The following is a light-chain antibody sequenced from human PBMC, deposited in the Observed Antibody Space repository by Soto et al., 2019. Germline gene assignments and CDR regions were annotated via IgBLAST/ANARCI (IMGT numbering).Light chain of an antibody. CDR2: DAS. Sequence: DIQMTQSPSSLSASVGDRVTISCRASQTIRYSLNWYQQKPGKAPKVLIYDASTLQSGVPPRFSGSGSGTDFALTISSLQPEDFGTYYCLQPAGSRTWTFGQGTRVEAK. J-gene: IGKJ1*01. CDR3: LQPAGSRTWT. CDR1: QTIRYS. V-gene: IGKV1-39*01.